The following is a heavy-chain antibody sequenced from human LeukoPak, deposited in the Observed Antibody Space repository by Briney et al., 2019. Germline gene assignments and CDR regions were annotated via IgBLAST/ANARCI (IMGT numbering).Heavy chain of an antibody. CDR2: ISSSGSTI. D-gene: IGHD6-19*01. J-gene: IGHJ6*03. CDR1: GFTFSSYE. Sequence: QSGGSLRLSCAASGFTFSSYEMNWVRQAPGKGLEWVSYISSSGSTIYYADSVKGRFTISRDNAKNSLYLQMNSLRAEDTAVYYCVKGAVASTDHFYFYYYMDVWGKGTTVTVSS. CDR3: VKGAVASTDHFYFYYYMDV. V-gene: IGHV3-48*03.